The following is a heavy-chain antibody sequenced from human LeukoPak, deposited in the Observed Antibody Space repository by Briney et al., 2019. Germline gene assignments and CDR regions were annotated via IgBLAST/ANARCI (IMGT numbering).Heavy chain of an antibody. J-gene: IGHJ4*02. CDR1: GGSISSYS. Sequence: SETLSLTCTVSGGSISSYSWSWIRQPPGKGLEWIGYLFHIGGTNYNPSLKSRVTISVDTSKNQVTLKLNSVTAADTAVYYCARGSGWYDYWGQGTLVTVSS. V-gene: IGHV4-59*01. CDR3: ARGSGWYDY. D-gene: IGHD6-19*01. CDR2: LFHIGGT.